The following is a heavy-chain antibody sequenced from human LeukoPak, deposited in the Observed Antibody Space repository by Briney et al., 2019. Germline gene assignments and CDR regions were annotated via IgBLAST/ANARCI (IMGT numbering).Heavy chain of an antibody. CDR2: ISSSGSTI. CDR3: ARDMAKIASYDILTGPLDY. V-gene: IGHV3-11*01. D-gene: IGHD3-9*01. J-gene: IGHJ4*02. Sequence: PGGSLRLSCAASGFTFSDYYMSWIRQAPGKGLGWVSYISSSGSTIYYADSVKGRFTISRDNAKNSLYLQMNSLRAEDTAVYSCARDMAKIASYDILTGPLDYWGQGTLVTVSS. CDR1: GFTFSDYY.